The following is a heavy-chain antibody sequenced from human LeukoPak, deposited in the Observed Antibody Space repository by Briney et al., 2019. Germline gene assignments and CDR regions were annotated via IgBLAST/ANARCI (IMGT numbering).Heavy chain of an antibody. CDR2: MSPNSGNT. J-gene: IGHJ4*02. Sequence: ASVKVFCKASGYTFTNYDINWVRQATGQGLEWMGWMSPNSGNTGYAQKFQGRVTMTRDTSINTAYMELSRLRSDDTAVYYCARDRSPAPGRSYGRGHFDYWGQGTLVTVSS. D-gene: IGHD5-18*01. CDR3: ARDRSPAPGRSYGRGHFDY. V-gene: IGHV1-8*02. CDR1: GYTFTNYD.